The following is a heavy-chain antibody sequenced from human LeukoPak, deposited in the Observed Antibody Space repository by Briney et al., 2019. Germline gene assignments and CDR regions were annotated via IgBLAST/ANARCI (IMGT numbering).Heavy chain of an antibody. D-gene: IGHD1-26*01. J-gene: IGHJ4*02. CDR1: GGTFSSYA. CDR2: IIPIFGTA. Sequence: SVKVSCKASGGTFSSYAISWVRQAPGQGLEWMGGIIPIFGTANYAQKFQGRVTVTADESTSTAYMELSSLRSEDTAVYYCAREASGSYPYFDYWGQGILVTVSS. CDR3: AREASGSYPYFDY. V-gene: IGHV1-69*13.